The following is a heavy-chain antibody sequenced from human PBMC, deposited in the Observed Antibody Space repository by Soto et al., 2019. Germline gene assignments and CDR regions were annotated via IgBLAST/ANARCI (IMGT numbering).Heavy chain of an antibody. D-gene: IGHD3-22*01. J-gene: IGHJ4*02. CDR3: ARERRFYDSSGYYYAALDY. V-gene: IGHV4-38-2*02. Sequence: SETLSLTCGVSGQSISSDYYWGWIRQPPEKGLEWIGNIYHSGSTYYNPSLKSRVTISVDTSKNQFSLKLTSVTAADTAVYYCARERRFYDSSGYYYAALDYWGQGTLVTV. CDR1: GQSISSDYY. CDR2: IYHSGST.